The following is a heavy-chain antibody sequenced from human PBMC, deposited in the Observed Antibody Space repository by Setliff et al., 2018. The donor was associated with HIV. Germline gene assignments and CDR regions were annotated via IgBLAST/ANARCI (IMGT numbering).Heavy chain of an antibody. CDR3: TRDLWGDDYYYNNMDV. CDR2: IYDRGTS. CDR1: GGSISSSSYY. V-gene: IGHV4-39*07. Sequence: PSETLSLTCTVSGGSISSSSYYWGWIRQPPGKGLEWIGSIYDRGTSHYNPSLKSRVTISLDTSKNQFSLKVTSVTAADTAVYYCTRDLWGDDYYYNNMDVWGKGTTVTVSS. D-gene: IGHD2-21*02. J-gene: IGHJ6*03.